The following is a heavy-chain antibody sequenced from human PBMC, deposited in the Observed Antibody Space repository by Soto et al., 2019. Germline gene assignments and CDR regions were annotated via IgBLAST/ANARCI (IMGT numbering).Heavy chain of an antibody. CDR2: VYDTATT. J-gene: IGHJ4*02. CDR1: RDSISGYY. Sequence: SETLSLTCTVSRDSISGYYWSWIRQPAGRGLEWIGYVYDTATTNYNPSLRSRVTISAYTSKNQFSLRLSSVTAADTAVYYCARTECSGTAVVYWGQGTLVTVSS. D-gene: IGHD1-26*01. V-gene: IGHV4-59*01. CDR3: ARTECSGTAVVY.